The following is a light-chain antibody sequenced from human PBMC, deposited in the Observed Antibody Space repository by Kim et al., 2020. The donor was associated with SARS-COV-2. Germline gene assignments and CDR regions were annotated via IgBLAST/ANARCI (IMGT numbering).Light chain of an antibody. V-gene: IGKV1-39*01. J-gene: IGKJ1*01. CDR3: QQSYSISWT. CDR2: AAS. CDR1: QSISSY. Sequence: DIQMTQSPSSLSASVGDRVTITCRASQSISSYLNWYQQKPGKAPKLLIYAASSLQSGVPSRFSGSGSGTDFTLTISSLQPEDFATYYCQQSYSISWTFGQGTKVDIK.